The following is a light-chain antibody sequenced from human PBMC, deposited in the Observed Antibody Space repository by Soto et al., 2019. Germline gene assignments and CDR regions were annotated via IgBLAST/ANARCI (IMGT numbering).Light chain of an antibody. J-gene: IGKJ1*01. Sequence: DIVLTQSPGTLSLSPGERATLSCRASQGVSSSYLAWYQQKPGQAPRLLISGASSRATGIPDRFSGSGSGTDFTLTISCLQSEDFATYYCQQYYSYPWTFGQGTKVDIK. V-gene: IGKV3-20*01. CDR1: QGVSSSY. CDR3: QQYYSYPWT. CDR2: GAS.